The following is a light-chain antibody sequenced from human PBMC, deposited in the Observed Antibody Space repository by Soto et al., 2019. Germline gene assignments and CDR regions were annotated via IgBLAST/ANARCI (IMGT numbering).Light chain of an antibody. V-gene: IGKV3-15*01. Sequence: ELVMMQSQAILSVSPGEIAPLCCRVSQSVNSNYLAWYQQHPGQPPRLLIYGISTRATGIPARFSGSGSGTEFSLTISSLQSEDFAVYYCQQYSKWPITFGQGTRLEIK. CDR2: GIS. J-gene: IGKJ5*01. CDR3: QQYSKWPIT. CDR1: QSVNSN.